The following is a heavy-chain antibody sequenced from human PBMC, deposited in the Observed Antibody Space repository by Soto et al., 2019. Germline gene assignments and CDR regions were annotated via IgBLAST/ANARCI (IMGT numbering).Heavy chain of an antibody. J-gene: IGHJ5*02. Sequence: VASVKVSCKASGGTFSSYAISWVRQAPGQGLEWMGGIIPIFGTANYAQKFQGRVTITADESTSTAYMELSSLRSEDAAVYYCARETTGVTHAPGSWFDPWGQGTLVIVS. CDR2: IIPIFGTA. CDR1: GGTFSSYA. V-gene: IGHV1-69*13. CDR3: ARETTGVTHAPGSWFDP. D-gene: IGHD4-17*01.